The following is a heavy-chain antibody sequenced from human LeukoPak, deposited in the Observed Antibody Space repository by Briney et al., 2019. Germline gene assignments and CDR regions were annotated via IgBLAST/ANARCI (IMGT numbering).Heavy chain of an antibody. CDR3: AKARGIVFYYHYGMDV. CDR2: VSGSGGST. Sequence: GGSLRLSCEVSGFTFSDYAMSWVRQAPGEGLEWVSAVSGSGGSTYYADSMKGRFTISRDNSKHTTYLQMNSLRAEDTAVYYCAKARGIVFYYHYGMDVWGQGTTVTVSS. CDR1: GFTFSDYA. D-gene: IGHD3-16*01. J-gene: IGHJ6*02. V-gene: IGHV3-23*01.